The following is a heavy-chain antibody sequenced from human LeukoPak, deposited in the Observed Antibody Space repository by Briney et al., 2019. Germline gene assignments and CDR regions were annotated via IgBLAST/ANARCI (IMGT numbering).Heavy chain of an antibody. CDR2: IYYSGST. D-gene: IGHD3-10*01. CDR3: ARTGYYFDY. J-gene: IGHJ4*02. CDR1: GDSFSSYY. V-gene: IGHV4-59*01. Sequence: PSETLSLTCTVSGDSFSSYYWSWIRQPPGKGLEWVGYIYYSGSTNYNPSLKSRVSISVDTSKNQFSLKVSSVTAADTAVYYCARTGYYFDYWGQGTLVTVSS.